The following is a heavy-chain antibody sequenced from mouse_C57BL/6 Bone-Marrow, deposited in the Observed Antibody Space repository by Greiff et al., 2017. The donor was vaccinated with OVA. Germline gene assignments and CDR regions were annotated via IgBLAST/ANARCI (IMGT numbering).Heavy chain of an antibody. D-gene: IGHD1-1*01. CDR2: IDPYDSYT. Sequence: QVQLKQPGAELVMPGASVKLSCKASGYTFTHYWMNWVKQRPGQGLEWIGEIDPYDSYTNYNQKFKGKSTLTVDKSSSTAYMQLRSLTSEDSAVYFCVSSPYWYFGVWGTGTAVTVSS. J-gene: IGHJ1*03. V-gene: IGHV1-69*01. CDR1: GYTFTHYW. CDR3: VSSPYWYFGV.